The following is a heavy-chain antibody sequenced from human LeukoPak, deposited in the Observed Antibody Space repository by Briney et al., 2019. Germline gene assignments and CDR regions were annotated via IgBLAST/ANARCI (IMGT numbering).Heavy chain of an antibody. Sequence: GSLRLSCAASGFTFSSYAMSWVRQAPGKGLEWVSAISGSGGSTYYADSVKGRFTISRDNSKNTLYLQMNSLRAEDTAVYYCAKDSSSYKTLYYFDYWGQGTLVTVSS. V-gene: IGHV3-23*01. CDR1: GFTFSSYA. J-gene: IGHJ4*02. CDR3: AKDSSSYKTLYYFDY. CDR2: ISGSGGST. D-gene: IGHD1-26*01.